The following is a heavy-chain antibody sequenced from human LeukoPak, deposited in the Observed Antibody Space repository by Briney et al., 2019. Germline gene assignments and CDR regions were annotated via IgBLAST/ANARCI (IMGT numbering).Heavy chain of an antibody. CDR2: IYYSGST. V-gene: IGHV4-59*01. D-gene: IGHD3-3*01. CDR3: AGTCTIFGVAAYYYYMAV. J-gene: IGHJ6*03. Sequence: SETLSLTCTVSGGSISSYYWSWIRQPPGKGLEWIGYIYYSGSTNYNPSLKSRVTISVDTSKNQFSLKLSSVTAADTAVYYCAGTCTIFGVAAYYYYMAVWRKGTTVTVSS. CDR1: GGSISSYY.